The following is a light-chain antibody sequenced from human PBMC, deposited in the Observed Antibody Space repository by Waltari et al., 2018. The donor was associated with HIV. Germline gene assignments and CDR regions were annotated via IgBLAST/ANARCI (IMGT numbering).Light chain of an antibody. J-gene: IGLJ2*01. CDR1: HIGGKN. CDR2: ANS. Sequence: SYELSQSLSTVSVALGQTAKIPCGGKHIGGKNVHWYQQKPGQAPVVVIYANSNRPSGIPERFSGSNSGNKATLTISRAQAGDDADYYCQVWDSGLVVFGAGTKLTVL. V-gene: IGLV3-9*01. CDR3: QVWDSGLVV.